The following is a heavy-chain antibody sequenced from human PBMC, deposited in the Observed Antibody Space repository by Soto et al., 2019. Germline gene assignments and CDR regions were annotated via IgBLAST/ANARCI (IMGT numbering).Heavy chain of an antibody. CDR2: ISGYNGNT. CDR3: ARAGKYYYGSGSPYYYGMDV. D-gene: IGHD3-10*01. Sequence: QVQLVQSGAEVKKPGASVKVSCKASGYTFTSYGVSWVRQAPGQGLEWMGWISGYNGNTNYAQKLQGRDTMTTDTSKSTAYMEMRRLRSDDTAVYYCARAGKYYYGSGSPYYYGMDVWGQGITVTVSS. CDR1: GYTFTSYG. V-gene: IGHV1-18*04. J-gene: IGHJ6*02.